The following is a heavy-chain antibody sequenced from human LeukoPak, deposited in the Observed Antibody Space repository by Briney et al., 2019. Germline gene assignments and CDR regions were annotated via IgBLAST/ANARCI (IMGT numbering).Heavy chain of an antibody. J-gene: IGHJ4*02. Sequence: SETLSLTCAVYGGSFSGYYWSWIRQPPGKWLEWIGEINHSGSTNYNPSLKSRVTISVDTSKNQFSLKLSSVTAADTAVYYCARGRYGTMIVVVSGSYYFDYWGQGTLVTVSS. CDR1: GGSFSGYY. CDR2: INHSGST. CDR3: ARGRYGTMIVVVSGSYYFDY. V-gene: IGHV4-34*01. D-gene: IGHD3-22*01.